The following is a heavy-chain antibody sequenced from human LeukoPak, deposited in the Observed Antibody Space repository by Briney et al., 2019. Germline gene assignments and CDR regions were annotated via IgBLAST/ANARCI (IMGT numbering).Heavy chain of an antibody. CDR2: IWYDGSNK. J-gene: IGHJ4*02. CDR1: GFTFSSYG. V-gene: IGHV3-33*01. CDR3: ARVGPGDYSSSWYRCDY. Sequence: PGRSLRLSCAASGFTFSSYGMHWVRQAPGKGLEWVAVIWYDGSNKYYADSVKGRFTISRDNSKNTLYLQMNSLRAEDTAVYYCARVGPGDYSSSWYRCDYWGQGTLVTVSS. D-gene: IGHD6-13*01.